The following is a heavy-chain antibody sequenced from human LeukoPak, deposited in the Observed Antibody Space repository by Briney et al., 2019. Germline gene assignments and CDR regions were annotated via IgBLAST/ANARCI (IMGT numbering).Heavy chain of an antibody. V-gene: IGHV4-4*09. CDR2: IYTNGST. CDR3: ARLPGLGAFDI. Sequence: SETLSLTCTVSGGSISSYYWSWIRQPPGKGLEWIGYIYTNGSTNYNPSLKSRVTISVDTSKNQFSLKLSSVTAADTAVYYCARLPGLGAFDIWGQGTMVTVSS. J-gene: IGHJ3*02. CDR1: GGSISSYY. D-gene: IGHD1-14*01.